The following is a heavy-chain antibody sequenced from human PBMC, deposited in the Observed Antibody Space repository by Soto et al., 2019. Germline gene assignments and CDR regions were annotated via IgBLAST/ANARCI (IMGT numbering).Heavy chain of an antibody. V-gene: IGHV4-39*02. CDR3: ARRGGYVRVGYYDLWDS. J-gene: IGHJ4*02. CDR1: DGSMNSDCSY. CDR2: ITHSGST. D-gene: IGHD3-22*01. Sequence: QLQLQESGPGLVKPSETLALTCRVSDGSMNSDCSYWGWIRQPPGKGLEWIGVITHSGSTYHNLSLKGRVTMSVDASRNHFSLKLTSMTDADTAVYYCARRGGYVRVGYYDLWDSWGQGTLVTVSS.